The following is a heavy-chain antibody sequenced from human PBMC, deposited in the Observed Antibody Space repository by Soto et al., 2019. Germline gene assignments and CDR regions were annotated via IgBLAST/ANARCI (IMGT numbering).Heavy chain of an antibody. CDR1: GGSISSYY. J-gene: IGHJ6*02. V-gene: IGHV4-59*01. Sequence: QVQLQESGPGLVKPSETLSLTCTVSGGSISSYYWSWIRQPPGKGLAWIGYIYYSGRTNYNPSLKSLVTITVATSKNQFSLKLSSVTAADTAVYYCARDRTYYDILTGPYYYGMDVWGQGTTVTVSS. CDR2: IYYSGRT. CDR3: ARDRTYYDILTGPYYYGMDV. D-gene: IGHD3-9*01.